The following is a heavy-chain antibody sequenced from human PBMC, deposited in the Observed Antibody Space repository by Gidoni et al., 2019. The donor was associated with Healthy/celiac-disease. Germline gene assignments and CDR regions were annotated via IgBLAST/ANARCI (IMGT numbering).Heavy chain of an antibody. J-gene: IGHJ2*01. CDR3: ARVGYYGEGRAGYWYFDL. CDR2: IYHSGST. Sequence: QVQLQESGPGLVKPSEPLSLTCDVSGYSISGGYYWGWIRQPPGKGLEWIGSIYHSGSTDYNPSLKSRVTISVDTSKNQFSLKLSSVTAADTAVYYCARVGYYGEGRAGYWYFDLWGRGTLVTVSS. CDR1: GYSISGGYY. V-gene: IGHV4-38-2*01. D-gene: IGHD1-26*01.